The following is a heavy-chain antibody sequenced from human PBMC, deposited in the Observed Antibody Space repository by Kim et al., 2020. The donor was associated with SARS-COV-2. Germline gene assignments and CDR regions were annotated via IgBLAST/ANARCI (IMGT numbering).Heavy chain of an antibody. D-gene: IGHD3-9*01. CDR2: IYYSGST. V-gene: IGHV4-39*07. CDR1: GGSISSSSYY. J-gene: IGHJ3*02. Sequence: SETLSLTCTVSGGSISSSSYYWGWIRQPPGKGLEWIGSIYYSGSTYYNPSLKSRVTISVDTSKNQFSLKLSSVTAADTAVYYCARDYPDWLLYGRGAFDIWGQGTMVTVSS. CDR3: ARDYPDWLLYGRGAFDI.